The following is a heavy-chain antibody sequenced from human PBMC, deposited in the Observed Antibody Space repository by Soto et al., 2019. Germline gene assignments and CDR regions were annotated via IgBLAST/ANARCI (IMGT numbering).Heavy chain of an antibody. D-gene: IGHD3-22*01. CDR3: ARDGRIESSTMIVVVDEAFDI. CDR2: ISVYSGNT. Sequence: ASVKVSCKASGDTFSSYGFSWVRQAPGQGLEWMGWISVYSGNTNYAQNVQGRVTMTTDTSTSTAYMELRSLRSDDTAVYYCARDGRIESSTMIVVVDEAFDIWGQGTMVIVSS. V-gene: IGHV1-18*01. J-gene: IGHJ3*02. CDR1: GDTFSSYG.